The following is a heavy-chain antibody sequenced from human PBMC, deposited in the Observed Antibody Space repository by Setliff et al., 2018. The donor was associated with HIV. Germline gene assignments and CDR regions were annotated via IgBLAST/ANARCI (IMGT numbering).Heavy chain of an antibody. Sequence: GGSLRLSCAASGFTFSSFAMHWVRQAPGKGLEWVAAISYDGSKKYYADSVKGRFTISRDNAKNTLYLQMNSLRAEDTAVYYCARDRTHRSGWYGYFEYWGQGTLVTVSS. CDR1: GFTFSSFA. CDR3: ARDRTHRSGWYGYFEY. CDR2: ISYDGSKK. V-gene: IGHV3-30-3*01. J-gene: IGHJ4*02. D-gene: IGHD6-19*01.